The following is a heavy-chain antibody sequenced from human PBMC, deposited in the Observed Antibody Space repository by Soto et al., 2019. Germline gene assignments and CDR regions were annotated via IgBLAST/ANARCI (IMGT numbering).Heavy chain of an antibody. CDR2: ISGGGDSI. Sequence: EVQLLESGGGLVQPGGSLRLSCAASGFTFSTNSMTWVRQAPGKGLEWVCGISGGGDSIHYADSVMCRFTISRDNSKNMVYMQMNSLTADDTAVYFCSKWDGYGDQWGQGTLVTVSS. J-gene: IGHJ5*02. CDR3: SKWDGYGDQ. D-gene: IGHD5-12*01. CDR1: GFTFSTNS. V-gene: IGHV3-23*01.